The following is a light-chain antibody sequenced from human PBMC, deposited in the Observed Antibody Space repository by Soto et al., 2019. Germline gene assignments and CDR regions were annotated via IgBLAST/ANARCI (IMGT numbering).Light chain of an antibody. J-gene: IGKJ1*01. Sequence: DIQMTQSPSSLSASVGDRVTITCRASQSISSYLNWYQQKPGKAPKLLIYAASSLQSGVPSRFSGSGSGTDFTLTISSLQPEDFATYYCQQANSFLWKCGQGNKGAIK. CDR3: QQANSFLWK. CDR1: QSISSY. CDR2: AAS. V-gene: IGKV1-39*01.